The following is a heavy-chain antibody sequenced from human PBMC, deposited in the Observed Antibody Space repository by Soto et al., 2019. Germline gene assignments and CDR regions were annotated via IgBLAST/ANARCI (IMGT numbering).Heavy chain of an antibody. CDR2: PYSTYGT. CDR3: ARDRAVIATAGRYYYYGMDV. V-gene: IGHV3-66*01. D-gene: IGHD6-13*01. CDR1: GLTVSDRNY. Sequence: GGSLRLSCAVSGLTVSDRNYITWVRQAPGKGLEWVSAPYSTYGTYYADLVRGRFTVSRDHLNNTVYLQMNDLRPDDTAVYYCARDRAVIATAGRYYYYGMDVWGQGTTVTVSS. J-gene: IGHJ6*02.